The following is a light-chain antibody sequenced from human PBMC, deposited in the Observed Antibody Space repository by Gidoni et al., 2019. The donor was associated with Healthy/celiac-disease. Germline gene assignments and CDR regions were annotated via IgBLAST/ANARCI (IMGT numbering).Light chain of an antibody. V-gene: IGLV2-14*01. CDR2: EVS. J-gene: IGLJ2*01. CDR1: SRDVGGYNY. CDR3: SSYTSSSTLVV. Sequence: QSALTQPASVSGSPGQSITISCTGTSRDVGGYNYVSWYQQHPGKAPKLMIYEVSNRPSGVFNRFSGSKSGNTASLTISGLQAEDEADYYCSSYTSSSTLVVFGGGTKLTVL.